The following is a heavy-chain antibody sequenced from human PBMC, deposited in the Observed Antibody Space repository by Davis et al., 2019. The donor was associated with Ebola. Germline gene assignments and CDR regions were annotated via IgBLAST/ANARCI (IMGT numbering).Heavy chain of an antibody. V-gene: IGHV3-48*01. CDR1: GFTFNSYS. CDR3: AREGSTGRDY. Sequence: GESLKISCAASGFTFNSYSMNWVRQAPGKGLEWVSYISSNGFNIYYADSVKGRSTISRDNSKNTLYLQMNSLRAEDTAVYYCAREGSTGRDYWGQGTLVTGSS. CDR2: ISSNGFNI. J-gene: IGHJ4*02. D-gene: IGHD4-11*01.